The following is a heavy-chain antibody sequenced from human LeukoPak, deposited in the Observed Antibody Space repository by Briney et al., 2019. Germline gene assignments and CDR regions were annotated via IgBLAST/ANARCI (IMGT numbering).Heavy chain of an antibody. V-gene: IGHV4-39*01. CDR3: ARVKGTKTVAGLIDY. D-gene: IGHD6-19*01. Sequence: PSETLSLTCTVSGGSISSGSYYWNWIRQPPGKGLEWIGSIYYSGSTYYNPSLKSRVTISVDTSKNQFSLKLSSVTAADTAVYYCARVKGTKTVAGLIDYWGQGTLVTVSS. J-gene: IGHJ4*02. CDR2: IYYSGST. CDR1: GGSISSGSYY.